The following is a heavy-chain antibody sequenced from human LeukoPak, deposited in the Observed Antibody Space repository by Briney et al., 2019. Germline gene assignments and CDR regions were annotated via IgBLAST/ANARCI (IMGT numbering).Heavy chain of an antibody. CDR3: AKVYCAGDCYVHYFDY. D-gene: IGHD2-21*02. Sequence: GRSLRLSCAASGFTFSTYGMHWVRQAPGKGLEWVAVMWYDGSKKYYAESVKGRFTISRDNSKNTLYLQMNSLRAEDTAVYYCAKVYCAGDCYVHYFDYWGQGTLVTVPS. CDR2: MWYDGSKK. CDR1: GFTFSTYG. V-gene: IGHV3-33*06. J-gene: IGHJ4*02.